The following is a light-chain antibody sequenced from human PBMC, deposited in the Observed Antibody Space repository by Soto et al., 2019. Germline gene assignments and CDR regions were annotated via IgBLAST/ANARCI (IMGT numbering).Light chain of an antibody. CDR3: GTWDTSLRAGV. CDR2: DND. Sequence: HSVLTQPPSVSAAPGQKVTISCSGSSSNIGNNYVSRYQQLPGTAPKLLISDNDKRPSGIPDRFSGSKSGTSATLGITGLQTGDEADYYCGTWDTSLRAGVFGGGTKVTVL. J-gene: IGLJ2*01. V-gene: IGLV1-51*01. CDR1: SSNIGNNY.